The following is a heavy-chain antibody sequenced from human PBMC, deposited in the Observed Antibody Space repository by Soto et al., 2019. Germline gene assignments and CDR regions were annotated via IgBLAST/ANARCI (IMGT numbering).Heavy chain of an antibody. CDR3: ARLPQWPAY. D-gene: IGHD6-19*01. J-gene: IGHJ4*02. V-gene: IGHV4-34*01. CDR1: GGSFSGYY. CDR2: INHSGST. Sequence: PSETLSLTCAVYGGSFSGYYWSWIRQPPGKGLEWIGEINHSGSTNYNPSLKSRVTISVDTSKNQFSLKLSSVTAADTAVYYCARLPQWPAYWGQGTLVTVST.